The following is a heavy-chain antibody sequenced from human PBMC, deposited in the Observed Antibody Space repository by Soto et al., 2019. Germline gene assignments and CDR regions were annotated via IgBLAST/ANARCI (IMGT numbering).Heavy chain of an antibody. J-gene: IGHJ4*02. CDR3: ASVEEVTSPFDY. CDR1: GGSISSSSYD. V-gene: IGHV4-39*01. D-gene: IGHD2-21*02. CDR2: IYYSGST. Sequence: QLQLQESGPGLVKPSETLSLTCTVSGGSISSSSYDWGWIRQPPGKGLEWIGSIYYSGSTYYNPSLKSRVTISVDTSKNQFSLKLSSVTAADTAVYYCASVEEVTSPFDYWGQGTLVSVSS.